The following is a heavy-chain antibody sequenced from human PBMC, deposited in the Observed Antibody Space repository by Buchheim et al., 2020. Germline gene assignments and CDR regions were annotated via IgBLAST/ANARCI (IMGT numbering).Heavy chain of an antibody. CDR2: INPSGGST. CDR3: ARVGGTMVRGVGYYYGMDV. V-gene: IGHV1-46*01. J-gene: IGHJ6*02. D-gene: IGHD3-10*01. Sequence: QVQLVQSGAEVKKPGASVKVSCKASGYTFTSYYMHWVRQAPGQGLEWMGIINPSGGSTRYAQKFQGRVTMTRDTSTRTVYMELSSLRSEDTAVYYCARVGGTMVRGVGYYYGMDVWGQGTT. CDR1: GYTFTSYY.